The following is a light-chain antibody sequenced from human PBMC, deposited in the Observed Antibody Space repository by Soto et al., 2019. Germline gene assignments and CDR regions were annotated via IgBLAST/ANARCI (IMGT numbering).Light chain of an antibody. CDR3: QQYGRSSHT. Sequence: EIVLTQSPGTLSLSPGERAILSCRASQSVSSSYLAWYQQKPGQAPRLLIYGASSRATGIPDRFSGSGSGTDFTLTISRLEPEDFAVYYCQQYGRSSHTFGQGTKLEIK. CDR1: QSVSSSY. V-gene: IGKV3-20*01. CDR2: GAS. J-gene: IGKJ2*01.